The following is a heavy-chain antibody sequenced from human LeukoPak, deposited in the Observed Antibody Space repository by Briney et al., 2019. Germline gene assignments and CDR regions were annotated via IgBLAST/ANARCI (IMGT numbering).Heavy chain of an antibody. J-gene: IGHJ4*02. D-gene: IGHD5-12*01. CDR2: ISPEGSMK. Sequence: GGSLRLSCTASGFTFSSYAMRWLRQAPGKGLEWVAVISPEGSMKDYADSVKGRFTVSRDNSKNTLYLQLSSLRDEDTSLYYCARGNLYIVATIEDYWGQGTLVTVSS. V-gene: IGHV3-30-3*01. CDR3: ARGNLYIVATIEDY. CDR1: GFTFSSYA.